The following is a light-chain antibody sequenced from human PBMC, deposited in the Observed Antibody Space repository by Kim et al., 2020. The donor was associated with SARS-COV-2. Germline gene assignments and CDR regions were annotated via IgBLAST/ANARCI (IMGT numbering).Light chain of an antibody. CDR2: WAS. V-gene: IGKV4-1*01. Sequence: ATINCKSSQSVLYTSNNKNYLAWYQQKPGQPPKLLIYWASARESGVPDRFSGSGSGTDFTLTISSLQAEDVAVYYCQQYYSTPYTFGQGTKLEI. CDR1: QSVLYTSNNKNY. J-gene: IGKJ2*01. CDR3: QQYYSTPYT.